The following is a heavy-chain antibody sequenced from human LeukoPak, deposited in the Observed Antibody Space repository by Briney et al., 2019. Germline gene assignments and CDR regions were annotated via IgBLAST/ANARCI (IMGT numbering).Heavy chain of an antibody. CDR2: ISGSGGST. D-gene: IGHD3-3*01. CDR3: AKGRDYDFWSGYTYYFDY. Sequence: PGGSLRLSCAASGFTFSSYAMSWVRQAPGKGLEWVSAISGSGGSTYYADSVKGRFTISRDNSKNTLYLQMNSLRAEDTAVYYCAKGRDYDFWSGYTYYFDYWGQGTLVTVPS. CDR1: GFTFSSYA. V-gene: IGHV3-23*01. J-gene: IGHJ4*02.